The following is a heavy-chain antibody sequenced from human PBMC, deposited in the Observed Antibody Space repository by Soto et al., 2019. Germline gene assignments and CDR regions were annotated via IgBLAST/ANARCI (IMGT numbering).Heavy chain of an antibody. CDR3: ARAGIAAAGSGEYGMEV. D-gene: IGHD6-13*01. J-gene: IGHJ6*02. CDR2: INPNSGTT. CDR1: GSTFTGHY. Sequence: ASVKVSCKASGSTFTGHYIHWVRQAPGQGLEWMGWINPNSGTTKYAQKFQGRVTLTRETSITTAYMELNSLKSDDTAVYYCARAGIAAAGSGEYGMEVWGQGTKVTVSS. V-gene: IGHV1-2*02.